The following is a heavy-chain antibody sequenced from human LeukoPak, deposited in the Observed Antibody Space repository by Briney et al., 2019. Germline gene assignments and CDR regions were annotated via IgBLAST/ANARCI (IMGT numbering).Heavy chain of an antibody. CDR3: ARTLGGNHDAFDI. J-gene: IGHJ3*02. CDR1: GYSVSSNSAA. D-gene: IGHD4-23*01. V-gene: IGHV6-1*01. Sequence: SQTVSLTCAISGYSVSSNSAAWNWIRQSPSRALEWLGRIYYRSKWYNDYAVSVKIRITINPDTSKNQFSLQLNSVTPEDTAVYYCARTLGGNHDAFDIWGQGTMVTVSS. CDR2: IYYRSKWYN.